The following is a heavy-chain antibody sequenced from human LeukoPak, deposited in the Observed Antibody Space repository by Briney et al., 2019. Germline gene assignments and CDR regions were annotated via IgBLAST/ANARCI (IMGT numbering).Heavy chain of an antibody. J-gene: IGHJ4*02. CDR2: IYSGGST. Sequence: GGSLRLSCAASGFTFDDYGMSWVRQAPGKGLEWVSVIYSGGSTYYADSVKGRFTISRDNSKSTLYIQMNSLRAEDTAVYYCAKDRELWFGELLVLGDYWGQGTLVTVSS. CDR3: AKDRELWFGELLVLGDY. V-gene: IGHV3-53*01. CDR1: GFTFDDYG. D-gene: IGHD3-10*01.